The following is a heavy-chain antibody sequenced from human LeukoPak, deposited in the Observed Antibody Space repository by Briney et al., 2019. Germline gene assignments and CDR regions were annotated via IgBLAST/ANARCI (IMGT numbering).Heavy chain of an antibody. CDR1: GGSFSGYY. Sequence: TSETLSLTCAVYGGSFSGYYWSWIRQPPGKGLEWIGEINHSGSTNYNPSLKSRVTISVDTSKNQFSLKLSSVTAADTAVYYCARVKKFGLCWFDPWGQGTLVTVSS. J-gene: IGHJ5*02. CDR3: ARVKKFGLCWFDP. D-gene: IGHD3-10*01. CDR2: INHSGST. V-gene: IGHV4-34*01.